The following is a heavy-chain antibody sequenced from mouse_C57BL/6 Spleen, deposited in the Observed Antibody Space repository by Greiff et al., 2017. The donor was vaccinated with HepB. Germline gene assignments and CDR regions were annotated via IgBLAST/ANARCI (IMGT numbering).Heavy chain of an antibody. CDR2: IYPGDGDT. CDR3: ARGSYDYDGYFDY. J-gene: IGHJ2*01. Sequence: VQLKESGPELVKPGASVKISCKASGYAFSSSWMNWVKQRPGKGLEWIGRIYPGDGDTNYNGKFKGKATLTADKSSSTAYMQLSSLTSEDSAVYFCARGSYDYDGYFDYWGQGTTLTVSS. V-gene: IGHV1-82*01. D-gene: IGHD2-4*01. CDR1: GYAFSSSW.